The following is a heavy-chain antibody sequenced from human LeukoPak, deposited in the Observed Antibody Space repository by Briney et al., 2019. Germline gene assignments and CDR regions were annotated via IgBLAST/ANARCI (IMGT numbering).Heavy chain of an antibody. D-gene: IGHD3-16*01. CDR2: IYHSGST. J-gene: IGHJ4*02. CDR3: ARHRVWKGYYFDY. V-gene: IGHV4-38-2*01. CDR1: GYSISSGYY. Sequence: PSETLSLTCAVSGYSISSGYYWGWIRQPSGKGLEWIGSIYHSGSTYYNPSLKSRVTISVDTSKNQFSLKLSSVTAADTAVYYCARHRVWKGYYFDYWGQGTLVTVSS.